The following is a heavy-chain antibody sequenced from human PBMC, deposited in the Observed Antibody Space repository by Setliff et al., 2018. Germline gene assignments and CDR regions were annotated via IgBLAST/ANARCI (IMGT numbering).Heavy chain of an antibody. D-gene: IGHD3-22*01. V-gene: IGHV3-7*01. CDR1: GFTFSNHG. CDR3: ASVYYFDAFDI. Sequence: GGSLRLSCAVSGFTFSNHGMNWVRQAPGKGLEWVANIKQDGSEENYVDSVKGRFTISRDNTKKSMYLQMNSLRAEDTAVYYCASVYYFDAFDIWGRGTMVTVSS. CDR2: IKQDGSEE. J-gene: IGHJ3*02.